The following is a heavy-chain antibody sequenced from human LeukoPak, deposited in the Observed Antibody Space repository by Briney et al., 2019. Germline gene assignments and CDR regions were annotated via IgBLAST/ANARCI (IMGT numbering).Heavy chain of an antibody. CDR2: ISPNSGGT. V-gene: IGHV1-2*02. CDR3: ARVYCTNGVCSRAQADY. J-gene: IGHJ4*02. Sequence: ASVKVSCKASGYTFTGYYMHWVRQARGRGLEWMGWISPNSGGTNYAQKFQGRVTMTRDTSSSTAYMELSRLRSDDTAVYYCARVYCTNGVCSRAQADYWGQGTLVTVSS. D-gene: IGHD2-8*01. CDR1: GYTFTGYY.